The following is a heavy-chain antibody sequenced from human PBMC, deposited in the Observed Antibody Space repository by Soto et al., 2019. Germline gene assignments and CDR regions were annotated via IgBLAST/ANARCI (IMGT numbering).Heavy chain of an antibody. CDR2: VGVDGDT. CDR1: GFVFSSYD. Sequence: PVGSLRLSCATSGFVFSSYDMHWVRQVTGKGLEWVAGVGVDGDTHYAGSVKGRFSIARDSANDSMYLQMNSLRAGDTALYYCARGGIAAPPGYTYFVGMDVCGQGTTVTVSS. V-gene: IGHV3-13*01. J-gene: IGHJ6*02. D-gene: IGHD6-6*01. CDR3: ARGGIAAPPGYTYFVGMDV.